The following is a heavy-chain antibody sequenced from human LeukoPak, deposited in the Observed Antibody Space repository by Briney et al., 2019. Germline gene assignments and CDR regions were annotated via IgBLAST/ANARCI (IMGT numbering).Heavy chain of an antibody. D-gene: IGHD2-15*01. CDR1: GFTVSSNY. CDR2: IYSGGST. J-gene: IGHJ4*02. CDR3: ARCRSGGSCYFDY. Sequence: GGSLRLSCAASGFTVSSNYMSWVRQAPGKGLEWVSVIYSGGSTYYADSVKGRFTISRDNSKNTLYLQMNSLRAEVTAVYYCARCRSGGSCYFDYWGQGTLVTVSS. V-gene: IGHV3-53*01.